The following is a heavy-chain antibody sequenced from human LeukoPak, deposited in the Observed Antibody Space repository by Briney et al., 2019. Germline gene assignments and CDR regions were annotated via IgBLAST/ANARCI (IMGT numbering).Heavy chain of an antibody. CDR2: IYYSGST. CDR1: GGSVSSGSYY. Sequence: SETLSLTCTVSGGSVSSGSYYWSWIRQPPGKGLEWIGYIYYSGSTNYNPSLKSRVTISVDTSKNQFSLKLSSVTAADTAVYYCARVFVPADLYYFDYWGQGTLVTVSS. J-gene: IGHJ4*02. V-gene: IGHV4-61*01. D-gene: IGHD2-2*01. CDR3: ARVFVPADLYYFDY.